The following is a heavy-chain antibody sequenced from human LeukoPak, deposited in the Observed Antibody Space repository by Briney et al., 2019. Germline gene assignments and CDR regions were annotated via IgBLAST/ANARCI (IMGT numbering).Heavy chain of an antibody. CDR3: ARRVRYDYVWGSYRLDY. CDR1: GGSFSGYY. Sequence: PSETLSLTCAVYGGSFSGYYWSWIRQPPGKGLEWIGEINHSGSTNYNPSLKSRVTISVDTSKNQFSLKLSSVTAADTAVYYCARRVRYDYVWGSYRLDYWGQGTLVTVSS. V-gene: IGHV4-34*01. CDR2: INHSGST. J-gene: IGHJ4*02. D-gene: IGHD3-16*02.